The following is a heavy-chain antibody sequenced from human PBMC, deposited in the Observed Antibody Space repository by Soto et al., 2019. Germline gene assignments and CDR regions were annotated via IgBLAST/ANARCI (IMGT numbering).Heavy chain of an antibody. CDR1: GGTFSSYA. J-gene: IGHJ6*02. Sequence: ASVKVSCKASGGTFSSYAISWVRQAPGQGLEWMGGIIPIFGTANYAQKFQGRVTITADKSTSTAYMELSSLRSGDTAVYYCARVSSSSSEVHYYYGMDVWGQGTTVTVSS. CDR3: ARVSSSSSEVHYYYGMDV. V-gene: IGHV1-69*06. CDR2: IIPIFGTA. D-gene: IGHD6-6*01.